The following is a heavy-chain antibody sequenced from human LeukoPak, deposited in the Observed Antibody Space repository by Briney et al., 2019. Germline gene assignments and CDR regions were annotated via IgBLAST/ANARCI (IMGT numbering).Heavy chain of an antibody. CDR1: GGSLSGFF. J-gene: IGHJ4*02. D-gene: IGHD3-3*01. V-gene: IGHV4-34*01. Sequence: PSETLSLTCAVSGGSLSGFFWSWIRQPPGKGLEWIGEVNHSGASNYKPSPKSRVTFSVDTSRTQLSLMLTSVTAADTALYYCARGGRNKYTSGDFAYWGQGILVTVSS. CDR3: ARGGRNKYTSGDFAY. CDR2: VNHSGAS.